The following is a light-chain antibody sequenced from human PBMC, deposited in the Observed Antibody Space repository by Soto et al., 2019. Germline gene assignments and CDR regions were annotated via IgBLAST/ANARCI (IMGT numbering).Light chain of an antibody. CDR1: QSVSSSY. CDR2: AAS. CDR3: QQYGSSPWT. Sequence: EIVLTQSPGTLSLSPGERATLSCRVSQSVSSSYLVWHQQKPGQAPRLLIYAASRRATGIPDRFSGSGSGTDFTLTISRLEPEDFAVYYCQQYGSSPWTFGQGTKVDIK. J-gene: IGKJ1*01. V-gene: IGKV3-20*01.